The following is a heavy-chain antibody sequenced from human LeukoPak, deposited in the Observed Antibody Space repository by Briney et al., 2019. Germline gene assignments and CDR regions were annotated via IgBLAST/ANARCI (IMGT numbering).Heavy chain of an antibody. D-gene: IGHD1-26*01. V-gene: IGHV3-23*01. Sequence: GGSLRLSCAASGCTFSSYATSWVRQAPGKGLEWVSAISGSGGSTYYADSVKGRFTISRDNSKNTLYLQMNSLRAEDTAVYYCAKEPRPNIVGATTFDPWGQGTLVTVSS. CDR1: GCTFSSYA. CDR2: ISGSGGST. J-gene: IGHJ5*02. CDR3: AKEPRPNIVGATTFDP.